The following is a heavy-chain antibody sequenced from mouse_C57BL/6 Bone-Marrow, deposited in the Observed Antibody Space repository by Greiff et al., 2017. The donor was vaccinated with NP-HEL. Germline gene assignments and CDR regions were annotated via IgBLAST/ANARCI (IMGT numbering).Heavy chain of an antibody. V-gene: IGHV1-15*01. CDR2: IDPETGGT. D-gene: IGHD2-4*01. Sequence: QVQLQQSGAELVRPGASVTLSCKASGYTFTDYEMHWVKQTPVHGLEWIGAIDPETGGTAYNQKFKGKAILTADKSSSTAYIELRSLTSEDSAVYYCTRERVYYDYDKFYYYAMDYWGQGTSVTVSS. J-gene: IGHJ4*01. CDR3: TRERVYYDYDKFYYYAMDY. CDR1: GYTFTDYE.